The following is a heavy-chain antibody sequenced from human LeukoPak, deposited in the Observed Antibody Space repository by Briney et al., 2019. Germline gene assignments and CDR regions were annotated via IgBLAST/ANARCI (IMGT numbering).Heavy chain of an antibody. D-gene: IGHD3-9*01. CDR3: ARDRSYYDILTGYYTTPDAFDI. V-gene: IGHV3-48*02. Sequence: PGGSLRLSCAASGFTFSSYSMNWVRQAPGKGLEWVSYISTSSSTIYYSDSVKGRFTISRDNAKNSPYLQMNSLRDEDTAVYYCARDRSYYDILTGYYTTPDAFDIWGQGTMVTVPS. CDR2: ISTSSSTI. J-gene: IGHJ3*02. CDR1: GFTFSSYS.